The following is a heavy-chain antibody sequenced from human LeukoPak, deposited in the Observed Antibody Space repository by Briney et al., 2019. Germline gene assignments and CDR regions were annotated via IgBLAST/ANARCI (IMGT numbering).Heavy chain of an antibody. J-gene: IGHJ6*03. CDR1: DDSIKSYS. Sequence: PSETLSLTCTVSDDSIKSYSLSWIRLLAGERLEWIGLIYMSGDTNYNPSLKSRLDMSVDTSKDQVSLKLSSVTAADTAVYYCARVFAGFYMDVWGKGTTVIVSS. CDR2: IYMSGDT. D-gene: IGHD2-21*01. V-gene: IGHV4-4*07. CDR3: ARVFAGFYMDV.